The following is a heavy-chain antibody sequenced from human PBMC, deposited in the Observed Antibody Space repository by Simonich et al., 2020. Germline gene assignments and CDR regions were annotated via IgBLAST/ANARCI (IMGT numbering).Heavy chain of an antibody. V-gene: IGHV4-34*01. CDR2: INHSGST. Sequence: QVQLQQWGAGLLKPSETLSLTCAVYGGSFSGYDWSWIRQPPGKGLECIGEINHSGSTNYTPSLKSRVTISVDTSKNQFSLKLSSVTAADTAVYYCARGLRVAAAGTAFQHWGQGTLVTVSS. CDR1: GGSFSGYD. CDR3: ARGLRVAAAGTAFQH. D-gene: IGHD6-13*01. J-gene: IGHJ1*01.